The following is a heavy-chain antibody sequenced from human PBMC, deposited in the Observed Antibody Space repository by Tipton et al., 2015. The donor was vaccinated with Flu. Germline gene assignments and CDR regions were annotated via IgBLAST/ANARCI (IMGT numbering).Heavy chain of an antibody. V-gene: IGHV5-51*01. CDR3: ARVFGMTSMDV. Sequence: MQLVQSGAVGKKPGGSLMISCKGSGYTFTSYWIAWVRQLPGKGLEWMGTIYPGDSETTYSPSFQGQVSISVDRSISTAYLQWSSLKASDSAMYYCARVFGMTSMDVWGQGTTVTVSS. CDR2: IYPGDSET. D-gene: IGHD1-1*01. J-gene: IGHJ6*02. CDR1: GYTFTSYW.